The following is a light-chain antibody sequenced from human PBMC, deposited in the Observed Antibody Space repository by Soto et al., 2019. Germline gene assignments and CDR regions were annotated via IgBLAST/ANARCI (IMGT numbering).Light chain of an antibody. CDR1: QSVTSNY. Sequence: EVVLTQSPGTLSLSPGERATLSCRASQSVTSNYLAWYQQKPGQAPRLLNYGASSRATGIPDRFSGSGSGADFTLTISGLEPEDFAVYYCQQYGTSPRTFGQGTKVDIK. CDR2: GAS. J-gene: IGKJ1*01. V-gene: IGKV3-20*01. CDR3: QQYGTSPRT.